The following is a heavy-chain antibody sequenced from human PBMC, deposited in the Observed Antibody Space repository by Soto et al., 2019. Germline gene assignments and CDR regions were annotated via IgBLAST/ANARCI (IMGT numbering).Heavy chain of an antibody. CDR1: GFTFSDYY. CDR3: ARAGYDILTGYFPTYDY. V-gene: IGHV3-11*05. Sequence: QVQLVESGGGLVKPGGSLRLSCAASGFTFSDYYMSWIRQAPGKGLEWVSYISSSSSYTNYADSVKGRFTISRDNAKNSLYLQMNSLRAEDTAVYYCARAGYDILTGYFPTYDYWGQGTLVTVSS. D-gene: IGHD3-9*01. J-gene: IGHJ4*02. CDR2: ISSSSSYT.